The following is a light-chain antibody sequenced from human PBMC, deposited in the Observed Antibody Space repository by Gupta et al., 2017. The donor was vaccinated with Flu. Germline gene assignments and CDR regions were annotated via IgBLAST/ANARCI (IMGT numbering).Light chain of an antibody. CDR3: CSYAGSPVL. CDR2: DVT. Sequence: QSALTQPRSVSGSPGQSVTISCTGTSSDVGGYNYVSWYQQHPGKAPKLMIYDVTKRPSGVPDCFSGSKSGNTASLTISGLQAEDEADYHCCSYAGSPVLFGGGTKLTVL. V-gene: IGLV2-11*01. CDR1: SSDVGGYNY. J-gene: IGLJ2*01.